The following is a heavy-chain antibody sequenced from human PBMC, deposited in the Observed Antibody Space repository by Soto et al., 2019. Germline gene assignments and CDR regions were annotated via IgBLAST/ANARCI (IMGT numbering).Heavy chain of an antibody. D-gene: IGHD5-18*01. Sequence: PGGSLRLSCAASGFTFSSYAMHWVRQAPGKGLEWVAVISYDGSNKYYADSVKGRFTISRDNSKNTVYLQMNSLRAEDTAVYYCAKPGEGRVDTASCDSWGQGTLVTVSS. CDR3: AKPGEGRVDTASCDS. CDR1: GFTFSSYA. CDR2: ISYDGSNK. V-gene: IGHV3-30-3*01. J-gene: IGHJ1*01.